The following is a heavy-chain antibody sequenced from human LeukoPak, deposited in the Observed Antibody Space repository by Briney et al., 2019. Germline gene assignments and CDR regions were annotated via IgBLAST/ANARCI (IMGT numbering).Heavy chain of an antibody. J-gene: IGHJ5*02. CDR1: GFTFSNYW. Sequence: GGSLRLSCVDPGFTFSNYWMHWVRQPPGKGLVWVSRIYVDGRTTNYADSVKGRFTISRDNAKNTVYLEMNSLSVEDTATYYCIRDFRSADLWGQGTLVTVTS. CDR2: IYVDGRTT. V-gene: IGHV3-74*01. CDR3: IRDFRSADL.